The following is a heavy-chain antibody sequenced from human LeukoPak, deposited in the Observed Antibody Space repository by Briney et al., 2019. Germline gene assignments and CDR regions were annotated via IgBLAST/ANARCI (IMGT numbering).Heavy chain of an antibody. CDR1: GFTFSSYN. CDR2: ISSSSSYI. D-gene: IGHD5-18*01. CDR3: ARDWGTDTAMVPPDY. Sequence: GGSLRLSCAASGFTFSSYNMNWVRQAPGKGLEWVSSISSSSSYIYYADSVKGRFTISRDNAKNSLYLQMNSLRAEDTAVYCCARDWGTDTAMVPPDYWGQGTLVTVSS. V-gene: IGHV3-21*01. J-gene: IGHJ4*02.